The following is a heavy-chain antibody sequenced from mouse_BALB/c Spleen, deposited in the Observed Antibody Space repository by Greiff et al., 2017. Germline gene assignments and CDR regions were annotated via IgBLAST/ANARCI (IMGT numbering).Heavy chain of an antibody. CDR1: GFTFSSYA. V-gene: IGHV5-6-5*01. D-gene: IGHD2-4*01. Sequence: EVQVVESGGGLVKPGGSLKLSCAASGFTFSSYAMSWVRQTPEKRLEWVASISSGGSTYYPDSVKGRFTISRDNARNILYLQMSSLRSEDTAMYYCARGQDYDYAMDYWGQGTSVTVSS. CDR3: ARGQDYDYAMDY. CDR2: ISSGGST. J-gene: IGHJ4*01.